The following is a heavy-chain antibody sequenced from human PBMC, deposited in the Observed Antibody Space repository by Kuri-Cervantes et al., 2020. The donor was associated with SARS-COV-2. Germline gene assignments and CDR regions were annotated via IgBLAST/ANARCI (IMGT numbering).Heavy chain of an antibody. D-gene: IGHD6-19*01. V-gene: IGHV4-59*12. CDR3: ARGRINPSVAGTRHEPWRGRNFDY. J-gene: IGHJ4*02. CDR1: GGSISSYY. Sequence: SETLSLTCTVSGGSISSYYWSWIRQPPGKGLEWIGYIYYSGSTNYNPSLRSRVTISVDTSKNQFSLKLSSVTAADTAVYYCARGRINPSVAGTRHEPWRGRNFDYWGQGTLVTVSS. CDR2: IYYSGST.